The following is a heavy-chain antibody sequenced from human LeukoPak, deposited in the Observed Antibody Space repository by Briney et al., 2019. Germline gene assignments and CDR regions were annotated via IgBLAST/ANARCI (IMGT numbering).Heavy chain of an antibody. D-gene: IGHD2-2*01. V-gene: IGHV3-15*01. CDR3: AHCCTPYCDIGQ. Sequence: PGGSLRLSCAVSGLTFSDAWVSWVRQAPGRGLEWVGRIKSKGDGGTTDYAAPVKGRFTIFRDDSKNTLYLQMNSLKTEDTAVYYCAHCCTPYCDIGQWGQGTLVTVSS. CDR1: GLTFSDAW. CDR2: IKSKGDGGTT. J-gene: IGHJ4*02.